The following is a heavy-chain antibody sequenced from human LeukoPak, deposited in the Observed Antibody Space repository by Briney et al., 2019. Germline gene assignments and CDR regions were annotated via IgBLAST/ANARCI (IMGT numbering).Heavy chain of an antibody. D-gene: IGHD3-22*01. J-gene: IGHJ4*02. V-gene: IGHV4-39*01. CDR1: GSSITDDNYY. Sequence: SETLSLTCSVSGSSITDDNYYWGWIRQPPGKGLEWIGAIYYRGTTSYMPSLKSRVTISVDTSKNQFSLKLDSVTAADTSVYYCARHRYYYDKSAFSFDSWGQGTLVTVSS. CDR3: ARHRYYYDKSAFSFDS. CDR2: IYYRGTT.